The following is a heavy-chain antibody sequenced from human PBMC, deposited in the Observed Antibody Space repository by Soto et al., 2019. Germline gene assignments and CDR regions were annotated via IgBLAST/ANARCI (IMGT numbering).Heavy chain of an antibody. CDR1: GFTFGTYG. CDR3: AREKHALTGSPPGL. D-gene: IGHD3-9*01. V-gene: IGHV3-33*08. CDR2: IWYDGSNR. J-gene: IGHJ4*02. Sequence: GSLRLSCAASGFTFGTYGMHWVRQAPGKGLEWVAVIWYDGSNRKYADSVKGRFTVSRDNSKNTLYLQMNSLRAEDTAMYYCAREKHALTGSPPGLWGQGALVTVSS.